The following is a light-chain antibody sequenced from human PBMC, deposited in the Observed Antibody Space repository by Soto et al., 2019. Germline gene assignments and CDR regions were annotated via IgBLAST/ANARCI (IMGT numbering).Light chain of an antibody. CDR3: QQYNTYSWT. V-gene: IGKV1-5*03. Sequence: DIHMTQSPSTLSASVGDRVTITCRASQSISTWLAWYQQKPGKAPKLLIYKASSLETGVPSRFSGSGSGTGFTLTISSLQPDDFATYYCQQYNTYSWTFGQGTKVDIK. CDR2: KAS. J-gene: IGKJ1*01. CDR1: QSISTW.